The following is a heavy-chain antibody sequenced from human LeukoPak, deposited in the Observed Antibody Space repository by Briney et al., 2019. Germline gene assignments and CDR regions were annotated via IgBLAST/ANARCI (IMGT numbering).Heavy chain of an antibody. D-gene: IGHD4-17*01. V-gene: IGHV4-34*01. CDR2: INHSGST. J-gene: IGHJ4*02. CDR1: GGSFSGCY. Sequence: PSETLSLTCAVYGGSFSGCYWSWIRQPPGKGLEWIGEINHSGSTNYNPSLKSRVTISVGTSKNQFSLKLSSVSAADTAVYYCARGPTTVTTYVLDYWGQGTLVTVSS. CDR3: ARGPTTVTTYVLDY.